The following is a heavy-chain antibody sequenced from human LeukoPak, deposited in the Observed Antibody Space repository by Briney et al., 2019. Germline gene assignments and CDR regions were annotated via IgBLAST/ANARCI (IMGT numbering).Heavy chain of an antibody. V-gene: IGHV3-49*03. J-gene: IGHJ4*02. CDR1: GFTFGDYL. CDR3: SRDSGWLSVY. CDR2: ISGGTT. Sequence: GGSLRLSCTASGFTFGDYLMSWFRQAPGKGLEWIGFISGGTTEYAASVKGRFTISRDDSTSIAYLQMNSLTTEDTAVYYCSRDSGWLSVYWGQGTLVTVSS. D-gene: IGHD6-19*01.